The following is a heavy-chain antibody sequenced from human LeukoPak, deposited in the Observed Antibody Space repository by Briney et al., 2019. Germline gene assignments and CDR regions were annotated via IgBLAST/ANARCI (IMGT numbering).Heavy chain of an antibody. CDR3: ARYGAKWKNYYFDY. V-gene: IGHV3-33*01. D-gene: IGHD1-1*01. CDR1: GFTFTHHG. CDR2: IWYDGSNT. Sequence: PGGSLRLSCAASGFTFTHHGMHWVRQAPGKGLEWVAVIWYDGSNTYYADSVKGRFTISRDNSKNTVFLQMSSLRADDTAVYYFARYGAKWKNYYFDYWGQGTLVTVSS. J-gene: IGHJ4*02.